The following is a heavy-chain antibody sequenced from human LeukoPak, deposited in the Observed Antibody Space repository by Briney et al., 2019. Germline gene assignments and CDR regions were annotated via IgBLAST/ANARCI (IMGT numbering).Heavy chain of an antibody. CDR1: GFTFSSYW. V-gene: IGHV3-74*01. D-gene: IGHD4-23*01. CDR3: ARDSYGGGIDY. CDR2: INFDGSST. J-gene: IGHJ4*02. Sequence: GGSLRLSCAASGFTFSSYWMHWVRQVPGKGLVWVSHINFDGSSTTYADSVKGRFTISRDNAKNTLYLQMNSLRAEDTAVYYCARDSYGGGIDYWGQGTLVNVSS.